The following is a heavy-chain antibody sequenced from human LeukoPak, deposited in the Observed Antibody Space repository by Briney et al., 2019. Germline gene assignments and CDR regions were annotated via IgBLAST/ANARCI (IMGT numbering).Heavy chain of an antibody. J-gene: IGHJ1*01. CDR3: ARASGRWYDYVWGSYCTTLGYFQH. CDR1: GYTFTGYY. D-gene: IGHD3-16*01. Sequence: ASVKVSCKASGYTFTGYYMHWVRQAPGQGLEWMGWINPNSGGTNYAQKFQGRVTMTRDTSISPAYMELSRLRSDDTAVYYCARASGRWYDYVWGSYCTTLGYFQHRGQGTLVTVSS. CDR2: INPNSGGT. V-gene: IGHV1-2*02.